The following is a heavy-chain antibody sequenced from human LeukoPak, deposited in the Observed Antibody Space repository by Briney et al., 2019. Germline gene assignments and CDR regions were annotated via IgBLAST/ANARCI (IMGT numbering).Heavy chain of an antibody. CDR1: GYTFTSYG. D-gene: IGHD1-26*01. CDR3: ARDKYSGTHRRFDY. V-gene: IGHV1-2*02. CDR2: INPNSGGT. J-gene: IGHJ4*02. Sequence: ASVKVSCKASGYTFTSYGISWVRQAPGQGLEWMGWINPNSGGTNYAQKFQGRVTMTRDTSISTAYMELSRLRSDDTAVYYCARDKYSGTHRRFDYWGQGTLVTVSS.